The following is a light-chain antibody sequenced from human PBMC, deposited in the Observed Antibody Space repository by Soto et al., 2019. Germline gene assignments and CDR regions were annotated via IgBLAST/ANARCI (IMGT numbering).Light chain of an antibody. CDR2: KAS. CDR3: HQYNSYST. V-gene: IGKV1-5*03. Sequence: DLQMTQSPSTLSASVGDRVTITCRASQSISSWLAWYQQKPGKAPKLLIYKASSLESGVPSRFSGSGSGTEFTLTISSLQPDDFATYYCHQYNSYSTFGQGTKVEIK. CDR1: QSISSW. J-gene: IGKJ1*01.